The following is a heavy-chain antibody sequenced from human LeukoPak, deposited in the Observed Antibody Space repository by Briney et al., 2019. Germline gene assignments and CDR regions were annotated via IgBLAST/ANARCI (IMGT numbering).Heavy chain of an antibody. D-gene: IGHD3-10*01. J-gene: IGHJ4*02. CDR1: GFTFRTYS. V-gene: IGHV3-21*06. Sequence: GGSLRLSCAASGFTFRTYSMNWVHQAPGKGLEWISSISKSGTYIYYADAVRGRFIISRDNANNSLYLEMNNLGVDDTAVYYCAKGSGVHYWGLGTLVVVSS. CDR3: AKGSGVHY. CDR2: ISKSGTYI.